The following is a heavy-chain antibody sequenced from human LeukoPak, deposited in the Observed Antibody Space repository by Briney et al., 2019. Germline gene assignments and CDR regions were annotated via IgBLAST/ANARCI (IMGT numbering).Heavy chain of an antibody. CDR2: INTNTGNP. Sequence: ASVKVSCKATGFTFTNYDINWVRQAPGQGLEWMGWINTNTGNPTYAQGFTGRFVFSLDTSVSTAYLQISSLKAEDTAVYYCAREDSGSYYGAFDIWGQGTMVTVSS. CDR3: AREDSGSYYGAFDI. D-gene: IGHD1-26*01. J-gene: IGHJ3*02. CDR1: GFTFTNYD. V-gene: IGHV7-4-1*02.